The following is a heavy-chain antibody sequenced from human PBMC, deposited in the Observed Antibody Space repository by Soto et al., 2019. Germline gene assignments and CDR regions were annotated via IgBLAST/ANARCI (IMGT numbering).Heavy chain of an antibody. V-gene: IGHV3-30*18. CDR1: GFTFSSYG. CDR2: ISYDGSNK. CDR3: AKIETKGYYYYGMDV. J-gene: IGHJ6*02. Sequence: GGSLRLSCAASGFTFSSYGMHWVRQAPGKGLEWVAVISYDGSNKYYADSVKGRFTISRDNSKNTLYLQMNSLRAEDTAVYYCAKIETKGYYYYGMDVWGQGTTVTISS.